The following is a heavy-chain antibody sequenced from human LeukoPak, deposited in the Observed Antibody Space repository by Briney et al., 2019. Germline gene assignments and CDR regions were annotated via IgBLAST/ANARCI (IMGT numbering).Heavy chain of an antibody. CDR2: ISTYNGDT. CDR3: ARRYCTSTTCHPGDY. J-gene: IGHJ4*02. Sequence: ASVKVSCKASGYTFTSYGFSWVRQAPGQGLEWMGWISTYNGDTNYARKLQGRVTMTTDTSTSTAYMELRSLRSDDTAVYYCARRYCTSTTCHPGDYWGQGTLVTVSS. D-gene: IGHD2-2*01. V-gene: IGHV1-18*01. CDR1: GYTFTSYG.